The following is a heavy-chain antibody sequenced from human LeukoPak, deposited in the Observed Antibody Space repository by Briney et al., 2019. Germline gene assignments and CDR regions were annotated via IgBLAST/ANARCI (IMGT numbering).Heavy chain of an antibody. CDR1: GFTFSSYG. D-gene: IGHD3-3*01. Sequence: GGSLRLSCAASGFTFSSYGMHWVRQAPGKGLEWVAFIRYDGSNKYFADSVKGRFTISSDSSKNTLYLQMNSLRAEDTAVYYCAKENFYYMDVWGKGTTVTISS. J-gene: IGHJ6*03. CDR3: AKENFYYMDV. CDR2: IRYDGSNK. V-gene: IGHV3-30*02.